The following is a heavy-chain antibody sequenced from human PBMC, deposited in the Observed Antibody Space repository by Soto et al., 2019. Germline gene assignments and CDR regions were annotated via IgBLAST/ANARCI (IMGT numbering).Heavy chain of an antibody. V-gene: IGHV1-3*01. CDR1: GYTFTSYV. CDR3: ARNVAGVDY. Sequence: GASVKVSCKASGYTFTSYVMRWLRQAPGQRLEWMGWINAGNGNTKYSQKFQGRVTITRDTSASTAYMELSSLTSEDTAVYYCARNVAGVDYWGQGTPVTVSS. D-gene: IGHD6-19*01. J-gene: IGHJ4*02. CDR2: INAGNGNT.